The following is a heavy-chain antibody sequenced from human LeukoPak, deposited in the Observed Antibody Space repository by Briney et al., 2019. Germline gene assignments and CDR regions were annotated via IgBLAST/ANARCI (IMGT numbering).Heavy chain of an antibody. CDR3: AREEYQLLYGFDY. CDR1: GFTFSSYS. V-gene: IGHV3-48*01. Sequence: PGGSLRLSCAASGFTFSSYSMNWVRQAPGKGLEWVSYISSSSSTIYYADSVKGRITISRNNVKNSLYLQMNSLRAEDTAVYYCAREEYQLLYGFDYWGQGTLVTVSS. CDR2: ISSSSSTI. D-gene: IGHD2-2*02. J-gene: IGHJ4*02.